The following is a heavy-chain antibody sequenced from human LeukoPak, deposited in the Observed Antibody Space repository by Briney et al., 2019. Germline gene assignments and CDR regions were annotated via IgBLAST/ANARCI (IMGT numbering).Heavy chain of an antibody. CDR2: IIEDGALR. Sequence: GESLRLSCAASGFTFSGYWMTWVRQAPGKGLEWVANIIEDGALRYYVDSVKGRFTISRDNSKNTLHLQMTSLRAEDTALYYCAKDATAVPGTVYMDVWGKGTTVTISS. CDR1: GFTFSGYW. CDR3: AKDATAVPGTVYMDV. V-gene: IGHV3-7*01. D-gene: IGHD2-2*01. J-gene: IGHJ6*03.